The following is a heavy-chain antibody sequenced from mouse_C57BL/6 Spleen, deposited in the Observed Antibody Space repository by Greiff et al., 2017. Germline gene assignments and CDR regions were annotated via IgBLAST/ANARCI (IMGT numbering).Heavy chain of an antibody. J-gene: IGHJ2*01. V-gene: IGHV1-53*01. CDR2: INPSNGGT. CDR3: ARRRRGYLPFDY. Sequence: QVQLQQPGTELVKPGASVKLSCKASGYTFTSCWMHWVKQRPGQGLEWIGNINPSNGGTNYNEKFKSKATLTVDKSSSTADMQLSSLTSEDSAVYYCARRRRGYLPFDYWGQGTTLTVSS. CDR1: GYTFTSCW.